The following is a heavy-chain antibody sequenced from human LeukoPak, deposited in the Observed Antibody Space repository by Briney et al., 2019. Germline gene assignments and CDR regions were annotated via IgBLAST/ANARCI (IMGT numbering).Heavy chain of an antibody. CDR1: GYTFTSYD. J-gene: IGHJ4*02. Sequence: GASVKVSCKASGYTFTSYDINWVRQATGQGLEWMGWMNPNSGNTGYAQKFQGRVTITRNTSISTAYMELSSLRSEDTAVYYCARVARRRGYSYGDPGGYWGQGTLVTVSS. CDR3: ARVARRRGYSYGDPGGY. CDR2: MNPNSGNT. D-gene: IGHD5-18*01. V-gene: IGHV1-8*03.